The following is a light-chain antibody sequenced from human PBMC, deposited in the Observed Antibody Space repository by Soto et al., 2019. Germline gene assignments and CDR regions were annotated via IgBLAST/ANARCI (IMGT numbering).Light chain of an antibody. Sequence: EIVLTQSPGTLSLSPGERATLSCRASQSISASYLTWYQQKPGQAPRLLIYSASSRATGIPDRFSGSGSGTDFTLTISRLEPEDFAEYYCQQCGSSPRTFGGGTKVEIK. CDR1: QSISASY. V-gene: IGKV3-20*01. J-gene: IGKJ4*01. CDR2: SAS. CDR3: QQCGSSPRT.